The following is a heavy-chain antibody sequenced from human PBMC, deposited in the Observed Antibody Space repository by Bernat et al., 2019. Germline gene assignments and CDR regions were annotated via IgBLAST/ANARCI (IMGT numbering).Heavy chain of an antibody. J-gene: IGHJ4*02. CDR3: ARGRYCSGGSCVLDKFDH. D-gene: IGHD2-15*01. V-gene: IGHV3-7*03. Sequence: EVQLVESGGGLVQPGGSLRLSCEASGFTFNTYWMSWVRQAPGKGLEWVANIKQDASDKYYVDSVTGRFTISRDNAKKSLYLQMASLRAEDTAVYYCARGRYCSGGSCVLDKFDHWGQGTLVTVSS. CDR1: GFTFNTYW. CDR2: IKQDASDK.